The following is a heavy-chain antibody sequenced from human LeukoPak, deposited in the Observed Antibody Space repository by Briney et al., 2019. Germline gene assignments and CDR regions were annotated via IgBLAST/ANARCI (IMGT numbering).Heavy chain of an antibody. CDR2: IIPIFGTA. J-gene: IGHJ6*03. Sequence: GSSVKVSCKASGGTFSSYAISWVRQAPGQGLEWMGGIIPIFGTANYAQKFQGRVTITADESTSTAYMELSSLRSDDTAVYYCVEAYYDFWSGPEYYMDVWGKGTTVTVSS. CDR1: GGTFSSYA. D-gene: IGHD3-3*01. CDR3: VEAYYDFWSGPEYYMDV. V-gene: IGHV1-69*01.